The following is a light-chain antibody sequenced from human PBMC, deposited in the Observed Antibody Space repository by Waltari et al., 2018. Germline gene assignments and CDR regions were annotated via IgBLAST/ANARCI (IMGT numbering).Light chain of an antibody. V-gene: IGKV4-1*01. CDR1: QTVLYSDTNKHY. J-gene: IGKJ2*01. Sequence: DIVMTQSPDSLAVSLGERATIPCKSSQTVLYSDTNKHYLAWYQQKPGQSPKLLIYWASTRQSWVPDRFSGSGSGTDFTLTVSSLQAEDVAVYYCQQYYTTPYTFGQGTKLEIK. CDR3: QQYYTTPYT. CDR2: WAS.